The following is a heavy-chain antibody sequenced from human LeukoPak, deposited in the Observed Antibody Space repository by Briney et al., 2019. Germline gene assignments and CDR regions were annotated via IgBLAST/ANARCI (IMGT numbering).Heavy chain of an antibody. Sequence: PGGSLRLSCAASGFTFSDYSMNWVRQVPGKGLEWVSSISRNSRHVYYGGSVWGRFTISRDDARNSLFLEMNSLRAEDMAVYYCVRDFMGMGGTTAYLHYWGQGTLVTVSS. D-gene: IGHD1-26*01. CDR1: GFTFSDYS. V-gene: IGHV3-21*01. J-gene: IGHJ1*01. CDR2: ISRNSRHV. CDR3: VRDFMGMGGTTAYLHY.